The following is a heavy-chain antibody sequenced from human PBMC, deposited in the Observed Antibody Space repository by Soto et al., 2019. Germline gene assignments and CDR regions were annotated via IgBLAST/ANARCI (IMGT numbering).Heavy chain of an antibody. CDR2: IFSNDEK. J-gene: IGHJ4*02. D-gene: IGHD3-9*01. Sequence: SGPTLVNPTKTLTLTFTVSVFSLSNARMGVSWIRQPPGKALEWLAHIFSNDEKSYSTSLKSRLTISKDTSKSQVVLTMTNMDPVDTATYYCARGRSHYDILTGPFDYWGQGTLVTVSS. V-gene: IGHV2-26*01. CDR1: VFSLSNARMG. CDR3: ARGRSHYDILTGPFDY.